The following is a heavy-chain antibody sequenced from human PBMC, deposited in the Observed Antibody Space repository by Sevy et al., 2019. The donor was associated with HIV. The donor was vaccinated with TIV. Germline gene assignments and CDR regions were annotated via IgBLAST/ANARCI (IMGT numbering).Heavy chain of an antibody. J-gene: IGHJ6*02. CDR1: GFTFSSYW. V-gene: IGHV3-7*03. Sequence: GGSLRLSCAASGFTFSSYWMSWVHQAPGKGLEWVANIKKDGSEKYYVDSVKGRFTISRDNAKNSLYLQMNSLRVEDTAMYYCARDCSSTNCLWGLDVWGQGTTVTVSS. CDR2: IKKDGSEK. D-gene: IGHD2-2*01. CDR3: ARDCSSTNCLWGLDV.